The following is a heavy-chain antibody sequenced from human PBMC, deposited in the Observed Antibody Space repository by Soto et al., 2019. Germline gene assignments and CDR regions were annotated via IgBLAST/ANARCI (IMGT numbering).Heavy chain of an antibody. CDR3: ARVRCGYDSSGCPYFDY. D-gene: IGHD3-22*01. J-gene: IGHJ4*02. V-gene: IGHV4-59*01. CDR1: GGSISSYY. CDR2: IYYSGST. Sequence: PSETLSLTCTVSGGSISSYYWSWIRQPPGKGLEWIGYIYYSGSTNYNPSLKSRVTISVDTSKNQFSLKLSSVTAADTAVYYCARVRCGYDSSGCPYFDYWGQGTLATVYS.